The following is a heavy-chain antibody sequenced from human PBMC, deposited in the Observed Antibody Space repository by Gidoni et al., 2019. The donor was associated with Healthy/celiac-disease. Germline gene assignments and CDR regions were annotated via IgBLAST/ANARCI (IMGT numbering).Heavy chain of an antibody. D-gene: IGHD3-22*01. CDR1: GFTFDDYA. Sequence: EVQLVESGGGLVQPGRSLRLSCAASGFTFDDYAMHWVRQAPGKGLEWVSGISWNSCSIGYADSVKGRFTISRDNAKNSLYLQMNSLRAEDTALYYCAKDIHYDTPRENAFDIWGQGTMVTVSS. V-gene: IGHV3-9*01. J-gene: IGHJ3*02. CDR3: AKDIHYDTPRENAFDI. CDR2: ISWNSCSI.